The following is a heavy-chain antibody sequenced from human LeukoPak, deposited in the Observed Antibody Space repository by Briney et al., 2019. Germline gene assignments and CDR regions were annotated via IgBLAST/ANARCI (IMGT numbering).Heavy chain of an antibody. CDR3: ARGRFDYMDV. D-gene: IGHD3-3*01. J-gene: IGHJ6*03. CDR2: ISSSSSYI. Sequence: RGSLRLSCAVSGFTFNSHSMNWVRQAPGKGLEWVSSISSSSSYIYYADSVKGRFTISRDNAKNSLYLQMNSLRAEDTAVYYCARGRFDYMDVWGKGTTVTVSS. V-gene: IGHV3-21*01. CDR1: GFTFNSHS.